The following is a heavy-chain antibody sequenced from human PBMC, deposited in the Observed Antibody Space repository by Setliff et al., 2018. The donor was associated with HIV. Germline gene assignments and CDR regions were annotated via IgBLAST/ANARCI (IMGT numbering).Heavy chain of an antibody. V-gene: IGHV1-46*01. D-gene: IGHD3-10*01. CDR1: GYTFTSDH. CDR2: ITPSDGNT. Sequence: GASVKVSCKASGYTFTSDHLHWVRQAPGQGLEWMGMITPSDGNTNYEQKFQGRVTMTRDTSTTTVYMELSSLTSEDTAIYYCARDFGGRWTFDYWGQGTLVTVPQ. CDR3: ARDFGGRWTFDY. J-gene: IGHJ4*02.